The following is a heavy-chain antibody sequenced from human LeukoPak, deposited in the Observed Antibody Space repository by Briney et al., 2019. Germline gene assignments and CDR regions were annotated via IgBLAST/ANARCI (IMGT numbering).Heavy chain of an antibody. D-gene: IGHD3-10*01. CDR3: AKDSFLRGTPWS. Sequence: GGSLRLSCAASGFTFSSYAMSWVRQAPGKGLEWVSAISGSGGSTYYADSVKGRFTISRDNSKDTLYLQMNSLRAEDTAVYYCAKDSFLRGTPWSWGQGTLVTVSS. J-gene: IGHJ5*02. V-gene: IGHV3-23*01. CDR2: ISGSGGST. CDR1: GFTFSSYA.